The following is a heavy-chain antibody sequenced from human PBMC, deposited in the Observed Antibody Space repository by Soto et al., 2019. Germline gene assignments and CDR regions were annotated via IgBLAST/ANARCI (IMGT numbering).Heavy chain of an antibody. CDR3: ARDPDWMVVAATQYFQH. Sequence: QVQLVQSGAEVKKPGASVKVSCKASGYTFTSYGISWVRQAPGQGLEWMGWISAYNGNTNYAQKLQGRVTMTTDTSTSTAYMEVRSLRSDDTAVYYCARDPDWMVVAATQYFQHWGQGTLVTVSS. CDR1: GYTFTSYG. J-gene: IGHJ1*01. CDR2: ISAYNGNT. V-gene: IGHV1-18*01. D-gene: IGHD2-15*01.